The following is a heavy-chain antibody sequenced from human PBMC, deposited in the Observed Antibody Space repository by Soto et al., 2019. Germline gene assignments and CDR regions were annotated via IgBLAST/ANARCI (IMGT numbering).Heavy chain of an antibody. CDR3: ATRSVTAPR. D-gene: IGHD4-17*01. CDR2: IYSGGST. CDR1: GFSVSSNY. V-gene: IGHV3-53*04. J-gene: IGHJ4*02. Sequence: VPLVESGGGLVQPGGSLRLSCAASGFSVSSNYMSWVRQAPGKGLECVSLIYSGGSTYYADSVKGRFTISRHNFNNTLYLQMNSLRSDDTAVYYCATRSVTAPRWGQGTLVTVSS.